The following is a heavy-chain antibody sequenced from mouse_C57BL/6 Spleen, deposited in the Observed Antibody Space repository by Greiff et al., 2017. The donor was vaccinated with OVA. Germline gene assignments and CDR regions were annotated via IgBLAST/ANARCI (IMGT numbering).Heavy chain of an antibody. V-gene: IGHV1-82*01. CDR3: ARATTGGYAMDY. D-gene: IGHD1-1*01. J-gene: IGHJ4*01. Sequence: QVQLQQSGPELVKPGASVQISCKASGYAFSSSWMNWVKQRPGKGLEWIGRIYPGDGDTNYNGKFKGKATLTADKSSSTAYMQLSSLTSEDSAVYFCARATTGGYAMDYWGQGTSVTVSS. CDR1: GYAFSSSW. CDR2: IYPGDGDT.